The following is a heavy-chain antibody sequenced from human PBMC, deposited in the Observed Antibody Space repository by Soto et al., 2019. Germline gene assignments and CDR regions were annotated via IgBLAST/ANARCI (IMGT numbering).Heavy chain of an antibody. CDR2: IYYSGST. CDR3: ARDQFNRYLDY. J-gene: IGHJ4*02. V-gene: IGHV4-31*03. D-gene: IGHD2-15*01. CDR1: GGSISSGGYY. Sequence: SETLSLTCTVSGGSISSGGYYWSWIRQHPGKGLEWIGYIYYSGSTYYNPSLKSRVTISVDTSKNQFSLKLSSVTAADTAVYYCARDQFNRYLDYWGQGTLVTVSS.